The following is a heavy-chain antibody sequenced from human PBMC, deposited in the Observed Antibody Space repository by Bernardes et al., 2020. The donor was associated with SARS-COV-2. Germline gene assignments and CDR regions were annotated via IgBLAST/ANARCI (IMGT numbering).Heavy chain of an antibody. J-gene: IGHJ4*02. CDR3: ARDVGATGIDY. CDR1: GGSFSGYY. Sequence: TLSLTCAVYGGSFSGYYWSWIRQPPGKGLEWIGEINHSGSTNYNPSLKSRVTISVDTSKNQFSLKLSSVTAADTAVYYCARDVGATGIDYWGQGTLVTVSS. D-gene: IGHD1-26*01. CDR2: INHSGST. V-gene: IGHV4-34*01.